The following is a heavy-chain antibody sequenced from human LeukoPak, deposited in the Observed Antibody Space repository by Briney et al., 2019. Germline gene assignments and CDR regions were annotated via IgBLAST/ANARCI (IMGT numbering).Heavy chain of an antibody. CDR3: ARDRSIAARRYYYMDV. Sequence: SVKVSCKASGGTFSSYAISWVRQAPGQGLEWMGGIIPIFGTANYAQKFQGRVTITADESTSTAYMELSSLRSEDTAVYYCARDRSIAARRYYYMDVWGKGTTVTVSS. D-gene: IGHD6-6*01. V-gene: IGHV1-69*13. CDR2: IIPIFGTA. J-gene: IGHJ6*03. CDR1: GGTFSSYA.